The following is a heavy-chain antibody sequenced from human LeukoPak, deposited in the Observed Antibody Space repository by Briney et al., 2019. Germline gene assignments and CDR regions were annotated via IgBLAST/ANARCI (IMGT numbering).Heavy chain of an antibody. V-gene: IGHV3-23*01. Sequence: GGSLRLSCAASGFTFSSFAMSWFRQASGKGLEWVSTISDSGGITDYADSVKGRFTISRDNSKNTLYLQMNSLRAEDTAVYYCAKKLFTGMGYYFDSWGQGTLVTVSS. J-gene: IGHJ4*02. D-gene: IGHD2-21*01. CDR2: ISDSGGIT. CDR3: AKKLFTGMGYYFDS. CDR1: GFTFSSFA.